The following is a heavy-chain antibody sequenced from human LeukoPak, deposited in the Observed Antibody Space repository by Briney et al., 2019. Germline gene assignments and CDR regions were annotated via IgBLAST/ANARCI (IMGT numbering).Heavy chain of an antibody. Sequence: SETLSLTCTVSGGSISSGSYYWSWIRQPAGKGLEWIGRIYTSGSTNYNPSLKSRVTISVDTSKNQVSLKLSSVTAADTAVYFCARGQGSSWYWFDPWGQGTLVTVSS. J-gene: IGHJ5*02. CDR3: ARGQGSSWYWFDP. V-gene: IGHV4-61*02. CDR1: GGSISSGSYY. CDR2: IYTSGST. D-gene: IGHD6-13*01.